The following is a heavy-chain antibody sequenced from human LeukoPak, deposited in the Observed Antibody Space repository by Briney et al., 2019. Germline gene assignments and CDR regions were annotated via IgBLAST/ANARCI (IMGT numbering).Heavy chain of an antibody. V-gene: IGHV3-33*01. CDR1: GFTFTNYG. CDR3: ARAYYYDSSATPDY. Sequence: GRSLRLSCAASGFTFTNYGMHWVRQAPSKGLEWVAVIWYDGSIKYYADSVKGRFTISRDNSKNTLYLQMNSLRAEDTAVYYCARAYYYDSSATPDYWGQGTLVTVSS. J-gene: IGHJ4*02. D-gene: IGHD3-22*01. CDR2: IWYDGSIK.